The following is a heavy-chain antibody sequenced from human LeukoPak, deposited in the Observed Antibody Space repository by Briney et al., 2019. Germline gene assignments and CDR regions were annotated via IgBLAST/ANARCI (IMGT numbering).Heavy chain of an antibody. Sequence: GGSLRLSCAASGFTFSSYGMRWVRQAPGKGLEWVAVIWYDGSNKYYADSVKGRFTISRDNSKNTLYLQMNSLRAEDTAVYYCARDQGYSSSGGDYWGQGTLVTVSS. V-gene: IGHV3-33*01. CDR3: ARDQGYSSSGGDY. CDR2: IWYDGSNK. J-gene: IGHJ4*02. CDR1: GFTFSSYG. D-gene: IGHD6-13*01.